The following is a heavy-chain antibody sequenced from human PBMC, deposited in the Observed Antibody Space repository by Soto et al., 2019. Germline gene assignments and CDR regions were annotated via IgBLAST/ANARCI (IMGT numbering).Heavy chain of an antibody. D-gene: IGHD3-22*01. CDR3: ARLGDSSGYLFDY. J-gene: IGHJ4*02. V-gene: IGHV4-39*01. CDR2: IYYSGST. Sequence: QLQLQESGPGLVKPSESLSLTCTVSGGSISSSSYYWGWIRQPPGKGLEWIGSIYYSGSTYYNPSLKSRVTISVDTSKNQFSLKLSSVTAADTAVYYCARLGDSSGYLFDYWGQGTLVTVSS. CDR1: GGSISSSSYY.